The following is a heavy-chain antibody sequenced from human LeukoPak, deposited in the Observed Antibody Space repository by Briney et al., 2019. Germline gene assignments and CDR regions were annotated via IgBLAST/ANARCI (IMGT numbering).Heavy chain of an antibody. V-gene: IGHV1-8*01. CDR3: ARVIRYYYGMDV. CDR2: MNPKSGNT. Sequence: ASVTVSCKASGYSFASFDINWVRQAPGQGLEWMGWMNPKSGNTGYAQKFQGRVIMTRDDSINTAYMELTGLTSEDTAVYFCARVIRYYYGMDVWGQGTTVTVSS. D-gene: IGHD2-21*01. J-gene: IGHJ6*02. CDR1: GYSFASFD.